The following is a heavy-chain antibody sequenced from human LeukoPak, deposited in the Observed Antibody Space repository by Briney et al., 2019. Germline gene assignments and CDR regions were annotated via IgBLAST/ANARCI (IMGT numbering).Heavy chain of an antibody. CDR3: ARLIVVPAAPTDY. V-gene: IGHV3-30*04. J-gene: IGHJ4*02. CDR1: GFTFSSYA. D-gene: IGHD2-2*01. CDR2: ISYDGSNK. Sequence: GGSLRLSCAASGFTFSSYAMHWVRQAPGKGLERVAVISYDGSNKYYADSVKGRFTISRDNSKNTLYLQMNSLRAEDTAVYYCARLIVVPAAPTDYWGQGTLVTVSS.